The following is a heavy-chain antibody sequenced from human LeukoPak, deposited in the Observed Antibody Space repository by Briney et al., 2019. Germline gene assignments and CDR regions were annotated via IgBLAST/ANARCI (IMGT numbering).Heavy chain of an antibody. Sequence: GGSLRLSCAASGFTFSTYGMSWVRRAPGKGLERVSGINDGGNITYYADSVKGRFTISRDNSKNTLYLQMNSLRAEDTAVYYCAKGVVGATNGFDWGQGTLVTVSS. D-gene: IGHD1-26*01. CDR3: AKGVVGATNGFD. V-gene: IGHV3-23*01. J-gene: IGHJ4*02. CDR1: GFTFSTYG. CDR2: INDGGNIT.